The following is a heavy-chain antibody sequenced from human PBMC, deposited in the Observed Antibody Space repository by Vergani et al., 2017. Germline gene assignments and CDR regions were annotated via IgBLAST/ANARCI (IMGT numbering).Heavy chain of an antibody. CDR2: INHSGST. Sequence: QVQLQQWGAGLLKPSETLSLTCAVYGGSFSGYYWSWIRQPPGKGLEWIGEINHSGSTNYNTSLKSRVTISVDTSKNQFSLKLSSVTAADTAVYYCARGNPNWFDPWGQGTLVTVSS. J-gene: IGHJ5*02. CDR1: GGSFSGYY. CDR3: ARGNPNWFDP. V-gene: IGHV4-34*01.